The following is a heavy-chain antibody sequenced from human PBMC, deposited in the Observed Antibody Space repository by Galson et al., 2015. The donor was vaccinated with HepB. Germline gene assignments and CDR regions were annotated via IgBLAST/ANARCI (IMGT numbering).Heavy chain of an antibody. J-gene: IGHJ5*02. CDR2: MSPYNRDT. CDR3: AGGDFGVGVCATQNNWFDP. V-gene: IGHV1-18*01. CDR1: GYTFSTYF. D-gene: IGHD2-15*01. Sequence: SVKVSCKASGYTFSTYFITWVRQAPGQGLEWMGWMSPYNRDTSYARKVQGRVTMTTNISTSTAYMELRSLRSDDTAVYYCAGGDFGVGVCATQNNWFDPWGQGTPVTVSS.